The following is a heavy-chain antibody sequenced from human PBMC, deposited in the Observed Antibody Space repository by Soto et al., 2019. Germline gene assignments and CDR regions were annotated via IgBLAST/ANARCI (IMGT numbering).Heavy chain of an antibody. CDR2: IISKTDGGAI. CDR1: GFTFSNAW. CDR3: AAGPGTCDFDY. V-gene: IGHV3-15*01. D-gene: IGHD1-1*01. J-gene: IGHJ4*02. Sequence: GGSLRLSCGASGFTFSNAWMSWVRQTPGKGLEWVGRIISKTDGGAIHYAAPVKGRFTISRDDSKNTLYLQMNSLKTEDTALYYSAAGPGTCDFDYWGQGT.